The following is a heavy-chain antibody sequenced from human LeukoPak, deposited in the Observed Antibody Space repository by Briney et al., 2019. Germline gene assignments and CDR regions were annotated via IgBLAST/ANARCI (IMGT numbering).Heavy chain of an antibody. V-gene: IGHV4-34*01. CDR2: INHSGST. CDR3: ARGRGVLWFGELTKNNWFDP. J-gene: IGHJ5*02. D-gene: IGHD3-10*01. CDR1: GGSFSGYY. Sequence: PSETLSLTCAVYGGSFSGYYWSWIRQPPGKGLERIGEINHSGSTKYNPSLKSRVTTSVETSKTQFFMKLSSVTAADTAVYYCARGRGVLWFGELTKNNWFDPWGQGTLVTVSS.